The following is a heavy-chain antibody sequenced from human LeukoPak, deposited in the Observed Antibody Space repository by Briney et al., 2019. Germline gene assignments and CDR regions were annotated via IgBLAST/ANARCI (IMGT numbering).Heavy chain of an antibody. V-gene: IGHV3-21*01. Sequence: TSGGSLRLSCAASGFTFSSYSMNWVRQAPGKGLEWVSSISSSSSYIYYADSVKGRFTISRDNAKNSLYLQMNSLRAEDTAVYYCARAGGVGAVGHFDYWGQGTLVTVSS. CDR1: GFTFSSYS. CDR2: ISSSSSYI. J-gene: IGHJ4*02. D-gene: IGHD1-26*01. CDR3: ARAGGVGAVGHFDY.